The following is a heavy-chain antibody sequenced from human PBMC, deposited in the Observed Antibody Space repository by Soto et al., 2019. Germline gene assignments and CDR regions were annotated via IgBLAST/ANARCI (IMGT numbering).Heavy chain of an antibody. D-gene: IGHD1-26*01. J-gene: IGHJ4*02. CDR3: ARDGVGTTTYFGYFDY. CDR2: IRYDGSNT. CDR1: AVTFTGYG. Sequence: QVQLVESGGGVVQPGRSLRLSYAASAVTFTGYGMHWVRQAPGKGLEWVAVIRYDGSNTYYADSVKGRFTISRDNPKNMLYLQMNSLRADDTAIYYCARDGVGTTTYFGYFDYWGLGTLVTVSS. V-gene: IGHV3-33*01.